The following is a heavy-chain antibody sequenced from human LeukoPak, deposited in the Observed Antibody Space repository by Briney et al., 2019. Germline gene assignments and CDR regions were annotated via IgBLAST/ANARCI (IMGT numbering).Heavy chain of an antibody. J-gene: IGHJ3*02. CDR2: IYSGGNT. CDR1: GFTVSVNY. Sequence: GGSVRLSCAAFGFTVSVNYMSWVRQAPGKGLECVSVIYSGGNTYYADSVKGRFTISRDNSKNTLYLQMNSLRAEDTAVYYCARLRRGADAFDIWGQATMVTVSS. D-gene: IGHD3-10*01. V-gene: IGHV3-66*01. CDR3: ARLRRGADAFDI.